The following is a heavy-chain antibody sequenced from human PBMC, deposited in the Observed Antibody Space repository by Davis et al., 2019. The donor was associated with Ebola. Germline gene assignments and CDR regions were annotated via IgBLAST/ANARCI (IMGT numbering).Heavy chain of an antibody. CDR1: GGSISNYD. CDR2: IYYSGGT. V-gene: IGHV4-59*01. Sequence: SETLSLTCTVSGGSISNYDWSWIRQPPGKGLEWIGYIYYSGGTNYNPSLKSRVTISVDTSKNQFSLKLSSVTAADTAVYYCARQYYDFPVPPNWFDPWGQGTLVTGSS. CDR3: ARQYYDFPVPPNWFDP. J-gene: IGHJ5*02. D-gene: IGHD3-3*01.